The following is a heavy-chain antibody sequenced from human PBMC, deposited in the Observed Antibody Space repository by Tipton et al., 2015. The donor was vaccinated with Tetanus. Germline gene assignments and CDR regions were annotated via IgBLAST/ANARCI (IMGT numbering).Heavy chain of an antibody. CDR2: TSYDGRAA. D-gene: IGHD2-21*02. Sequence: SLRLSCAASGFTFTRYAMHWVRQAPDKAPEWVAVTSYDGRAAFYTDSVKGRFTFSRDNSKSTAYLQMNSLRTDDTAIYYCARDKFMVVTAGTFDLWGQGTVVIVSS. CDR3: ARDKFMVVTAGTFDL. J-gene: IGHJ3*01. V-gene: IGHV3-30*04. CDR1: GFTFTRYA.